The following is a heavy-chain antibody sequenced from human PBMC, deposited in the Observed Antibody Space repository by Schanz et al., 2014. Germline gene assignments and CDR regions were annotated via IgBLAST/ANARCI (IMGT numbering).Heavy chain of an antibody. D-gene: IGHD3-9*01. Sequence: EVQLVESGGGLVQPGGSLRLSCAASGFSFRKSAMSWVRQAPGKGLEWVSALTGSGTTTYYADSVKGRFTISRDNSKNTVNLQMNSLRAEDTAVYYCAKHVRSLTGNDYWGQGTLVTVSS. CDR1: GFSFRKSA. CDR3: AKHVRSLTGNDY. V-gene: IGHV3-23*04. CDR2: LTGSGTTT. J-gene: IGHJ4*02.